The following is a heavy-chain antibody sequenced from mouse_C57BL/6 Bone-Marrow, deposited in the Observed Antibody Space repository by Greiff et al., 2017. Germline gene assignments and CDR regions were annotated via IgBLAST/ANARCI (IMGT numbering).Heavy chain of an antibody. D-gene: IGHD1-1*01. V-gene: IGHV1-64*01. CDR2: IHPNSGST. CDR3: ARSGGVYYGSSYVGY. CDR1: GYTFTSYW. Sequence: VKLQEPGAELVKPGASVKLSCKASGYTFTSYWMHWVKQRPGQGLEWIGMIHPNSGSTNYNEKFKSKATLTVDKSSSTAYMQLSSLTSEDSAVYYWARSGGVYYGSSYVGYWGQGTTLTVSS. J-gene: IGHJ2*01.